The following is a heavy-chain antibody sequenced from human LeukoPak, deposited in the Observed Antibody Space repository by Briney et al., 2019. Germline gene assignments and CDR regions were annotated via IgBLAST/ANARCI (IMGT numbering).Heavy chain of an antibody. CDR2: IYPGDSDT. D-gene: IGHD3-9*01. CDR1: GYSFTSYW. CDR3: ARQAQTVLRYFDWLSPDAFDI. V-gene: IGHV5-51*01. J-gene: IGHJ3*02. Sequence: GESLKISCKGSGYSFTSYWIGWVRQMPGKGLEWMGIIYPGDSDTRYSPSFPGQVTISADKSISTASLQWSSLKASDTAMYYCARQAQTVLRYFDWLSPDAFDIWGQGTMVTVSS.